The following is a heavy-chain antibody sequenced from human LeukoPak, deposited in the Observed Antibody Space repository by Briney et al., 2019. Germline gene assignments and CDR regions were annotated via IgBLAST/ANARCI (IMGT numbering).Heavy chain of an antibody. Sequence: SVKVSCKASGGTFSSYAISWVRQAPGQGLEWMGRIIPILGIANYAQKFQGRVTITADKSTSTAYMELSSLRSEDTAVYYCARHVGWELPFDYWGQGTLVTVSS. D-gene: IGHD2-15*01. V-gene: IGHV1-69*04. CDR1: GGTFSSYA. CDR2: IIPILGIA. CDR3: ARHVGWELPFDY. J-gene: IGHJ4*02.